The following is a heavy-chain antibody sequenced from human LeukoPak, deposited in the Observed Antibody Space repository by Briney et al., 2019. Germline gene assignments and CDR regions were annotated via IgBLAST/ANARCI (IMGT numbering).Heavy chain of an antibody. V-gene: IGHV3-30*01. J-gene: IGHJ4*02. CDR3: ARDAEESLDY. CDR1: GFTFSSYA. CDR2: ISYDGSNK. Sequence: GGSLRLSCAASGFTFSSYAMHWVRQAPGKGLEWVAVISYDGSNKYYADSVKGRLTISRDNSKNTLYLQMNSLRAEDTAVYYCARDAEESLDYWGQGTLVTVSS.